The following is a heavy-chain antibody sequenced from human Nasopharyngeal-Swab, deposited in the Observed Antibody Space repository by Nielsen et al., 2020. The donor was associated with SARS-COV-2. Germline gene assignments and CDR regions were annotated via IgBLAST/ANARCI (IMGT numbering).Heavy chain of an antibody. J-gene: IGHJ4*02. CDR3: ARGSIVVVPAAVHHYFDY. CDR2: IYYSGST. Sequence: ESLKISCTVSGCSISSSSYYWGWIRQPPGKGLEWIGSIYYSGSTYYNPSLKSRVTISVDTSKNQFSLKLSSVTAADTAVYYCARGSIVVVPAAVHHYFDYWGQGTQVTVSS. V-gene: IGHV4-39*01. CDR1: GCSISSSSYY. D-gene: IGHD2-2*01.